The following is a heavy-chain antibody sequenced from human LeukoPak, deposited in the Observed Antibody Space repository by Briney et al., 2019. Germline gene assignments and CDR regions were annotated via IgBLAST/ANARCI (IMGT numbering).Heavy chain of an antibody. CDR1: GGSISSYY. J-gene: IGHJ5*02. V-gene: IGHV4-4*07. Sequence: SETLSLTCTVSGGSISSYYGSWIRQPAEKGLEWIVRIYTSGTTNYNPPLKSRGTMTVYTAKTQIPLKLISMTLADTAVYYCAREEVVVVPAAIDFNWSDPWGQGTLVTVSP. CDR2: IYTSGTT. D-gene: IGHD2-2*02. CDR3: AREEVVVVPAAIDFNWSDP.